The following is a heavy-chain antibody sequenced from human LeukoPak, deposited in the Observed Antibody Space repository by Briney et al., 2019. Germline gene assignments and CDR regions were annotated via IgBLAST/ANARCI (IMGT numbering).Heavy chain of an antibody. CDR1: GYGFTSYW. CDR3: ARQDSSGIDY. V-gene: IGHV5-10-1*01. J-gene: IGHJ4*02. CDR2: IDPSDSYT. D-gene: IGHD6-19*01. Sequence: GESLKISCKGSGYGFTSYWISWVRQMPGKGLEWMGRIDPSDSYTNYSPSFQGHVTISADKSISTAYLQWSSLEASDTAMYYCARQDSSGIDYWGQGTLVTVSS.